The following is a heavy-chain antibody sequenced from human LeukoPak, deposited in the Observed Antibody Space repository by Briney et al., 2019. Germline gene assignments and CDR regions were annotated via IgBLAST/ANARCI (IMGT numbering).Heavy chain of an antibody. Sequence: SGGSLRLSCAASGFTFSSYSMNWVRQAPGKGLEWVSSISSSSSYIYYADSVKGRFTISRDNAKNSLYLQMNSLRAEDTAVYYCARSYSSSSFWFDPWGQGTLVTVSS. J-gene: IGHJ5*02. V-gene: IGHV3-21*01. CDR3: ARSYSSSSFWFDP. CDR1: GFTFSSYS. CDR2: ISSSSSYI. D-gene: IGHD6-6*01.